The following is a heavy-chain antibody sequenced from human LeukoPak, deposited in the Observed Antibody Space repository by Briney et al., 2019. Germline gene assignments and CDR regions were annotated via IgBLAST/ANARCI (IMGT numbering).Heavy chain of an antibody. CDR1: GFTFSSYS. CDR2: INSSSSYI. CDR3: ARDKSPRAYYGSGNGDY. J-gene: IGHJ4*02. Sequence: PGGSLRLSCAASGFTFSSYSMNWVRQAPGKGLEWVSSINSSSSYIYYADSVKGRFTISRDNAKNSLYLQMNSLRAEDTAVYYCARDKSPRAYYGSGNGDYWGQGTLVTVSS. V-gene: IGHV3-21*01. D-gene: IGHD3-10*01.